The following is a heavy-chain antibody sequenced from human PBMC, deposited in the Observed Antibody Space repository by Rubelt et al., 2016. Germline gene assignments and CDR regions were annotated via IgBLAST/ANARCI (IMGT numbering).Heavy chain of an antibody. CDR3: ASDVNISWYYY. Sequence: QLQLQESGPGLVKPSETLSLTCSVSGGSISSRTYYWGWVRQPPGKGLEWIANLYTTGNTDYNPSLQSRVTMSVDTSKNQFFLKVTSVTAADTAVYYCASDVNISWYYYWGQGTLVTVSS. CDR1: GGSISSRTYY. CDR2: LYTTGNT. J-gene: IGHJ4*02. V-gene: IGHV4-39*07. D-gene: IGHD6-13*01.